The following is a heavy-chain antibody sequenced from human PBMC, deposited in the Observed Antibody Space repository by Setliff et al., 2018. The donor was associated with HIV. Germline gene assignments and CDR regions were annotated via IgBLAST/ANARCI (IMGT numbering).Heavy chain of an antibody. CDR1: GGSISNFY. D-gene: IGHD3-22*01. CDR2: IYSTGDT. V-gene: IGHV4-4*07. Sequence: PSETLSLTCSVSGGSISNFYWSWIRQPPGKGLEWVGHIYSTGDTNYNPSLKSRVTLSADTSKNQLSLSLTSVTAADTAFYYCARVHLTMIMMVDYFDQWGQGTLVTVSS. CDR3: ARVHLTMIMMVDYFDQ. J-gene: IGHJ4*02.